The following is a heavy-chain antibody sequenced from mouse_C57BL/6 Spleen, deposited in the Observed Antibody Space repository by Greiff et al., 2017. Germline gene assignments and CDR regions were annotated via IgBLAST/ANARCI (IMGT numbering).Heavy chain of an antibody. CDR1: GYTFTSYW. CDR3: AREDDDYDRAWFAY. Sequence: QVQLKQPGAELVKPGASVKMSCKASGYTFTSYWITWVKQRPGQGLVWIGDIYPGSGSTNYNEKFKSKATLTVDTASNTAYMQLSSLTSEDSAVYYCAREDDDYDRAWFAYWGQGTLVTVSA. D-gene: IGHD2-4*01. CDR2: IYPGSGST. J-gene: IGHJ3*01. V-gene: IGHV1-55*01.